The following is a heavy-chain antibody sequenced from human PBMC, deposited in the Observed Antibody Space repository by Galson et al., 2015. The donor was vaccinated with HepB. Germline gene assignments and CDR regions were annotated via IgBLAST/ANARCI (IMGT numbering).Heavy chain of an antibody. CDR3: AADSNYDFWSGYYPTYGMDV. D-gene: IGHD3-3*01. V-gene: IGHV1-58*01. J-gene: IGHJ6*02. CDR1: GFTFTSSA. Sequence: SVKVSCKASGFTFTSSAVQWVRQARGQRLEWIGWIVVGSGNTNYAQKFQERVTITRDMSTSTAYMELSSLRSEDTAVYYCAADSNYDFWSGYYPTYGMDVWGQGTTVTVSS. CDR2: IVVGSGNT.